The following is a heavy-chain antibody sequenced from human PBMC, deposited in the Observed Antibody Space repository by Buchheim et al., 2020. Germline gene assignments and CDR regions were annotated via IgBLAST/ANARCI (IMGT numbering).Heavy chain of an antibody. CDR2: INHSGST. D-gene: IGHD6-6*01. Sequence: QVQLQQWGAGLLKPSETLSLTCAVYGGSFSGYYWSWIRQPPGKGLEWIGEINHSGSTNYNPSLKSRVTISVDTPKHQFSLKLSSVTAADTAVYYCARVGRGYSSSLGYWGQGTL. J-gene: IGHJ4*02. CDR1: GGSFSGYY. V-gene: IGHV4-34*01. CDR3: ARVGRGYSSSLGY.